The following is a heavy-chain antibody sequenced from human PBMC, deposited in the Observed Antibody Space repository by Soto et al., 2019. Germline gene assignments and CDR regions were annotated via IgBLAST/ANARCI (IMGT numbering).Heavy chain of an antibody. CDR3: AKRRQLGDYYYYGMDV. J-gene: IGHJ6*02. Sequence: DLVESGGGVVQPGKSLRLSCAASGFTFSSYVMHWVRQAPGMRLEWVAIISYDGSNQYYADSVKGRFTISRHNSKNTLYLQMNSLRAEDTAVYYCAKRRQLGDYYYYGMDVWGQGTTVTVSS. V-gene: IGHV3-30*18. D-gene: IGHD3-10*01. CDR1: GFTFSSYV. CDR2: ISYDGSNQ.